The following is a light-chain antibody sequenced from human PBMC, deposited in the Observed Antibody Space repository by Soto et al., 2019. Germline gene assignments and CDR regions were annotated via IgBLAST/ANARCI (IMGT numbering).Light chain of an antibody. CDR2: EDN. V-gene: IGLV6-57*02. CDR1: SGSIASNY. J-gene: IGLJ2*01. CDR3: QSYDSSNLHVV. Sequence: NFMLTQPHSVSESPGKTVTISCTGSSGSIASNYVQWYQQRPGSAPTTVIYEDNQRPSGVPDRFSDSIDSSSNSASLTISGLKTEDEADYYCQSYDSSNLHVVFGGGTKLTVL.